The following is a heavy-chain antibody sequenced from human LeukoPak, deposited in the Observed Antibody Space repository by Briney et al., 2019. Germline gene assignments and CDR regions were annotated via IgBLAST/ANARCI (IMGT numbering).Heavy chain of an antibody. CDR2: IIPILGIA. CDR3: ARARMVATNFDY. CDR1: GGTFSSYA. Sequence: SVKVSCKASGGTFSSYAISWVRQAPGQGLEWMGRIIPILGIANYAQKFQGRVTITADKSTSTAYMELSSLRSEDTAVYYCARARMVATNFDYWGQGTLVTVSS. V-gene: IGHV1-69*04. J-gene: IGHJ4*02. D-gene: IGHD5-12*01.